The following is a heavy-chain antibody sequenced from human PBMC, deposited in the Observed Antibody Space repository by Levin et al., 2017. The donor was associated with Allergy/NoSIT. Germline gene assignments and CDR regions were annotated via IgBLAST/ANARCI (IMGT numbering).Heavy chain of an antibody. J-gene: IGHJ4*02. CDR1: PYSISTDYY. D-gene: IGHD4-23*01. V-gene: IGHV4-38-2*01. CDR2: IYHSGRT. CDR3: ARHYFGGNPPFDY. Sequence: SQTLSLTCAVSPYSISTDYYWGWIRQPPGKGLEWFGSIYHSGRTHYNPSLKTRVTISVDTSKNHFSLKLSSVTAADTAVYYCARHYFGGNPPFDYWGQGTLVTVSS.